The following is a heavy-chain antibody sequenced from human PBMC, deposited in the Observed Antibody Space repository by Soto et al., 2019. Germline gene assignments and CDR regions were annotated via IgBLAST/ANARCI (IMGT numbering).Heavy chain of an antibody. CDR3: ARAILPMVRGVISVGYGMDV. CDR2: INHSGST. Sequence: SETLSLTCAVYGGSFCGYDWSWIRQPPGKGQDWIGEINHSGSTNYNPSLKSRVTISVDTSKNQFSLKLSSVTAADTAVYYCARAILPMVRGVISVGYGMDVWGQGTTLTVSS. J-gene: IGHJ6*02. D-gene: IGHD3-10*01. V-gene: IGHV4-34*01. CDR1: GGSFCGYD.